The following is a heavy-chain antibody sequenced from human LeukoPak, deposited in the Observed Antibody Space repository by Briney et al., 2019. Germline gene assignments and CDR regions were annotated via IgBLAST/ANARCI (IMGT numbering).Heavy chain of an antibody. D-gene: IGHD3-3*01. CDR3: ARGSEAATIFY. CDR1: GFTVSSNY. J-gene: IGHJ4*02. CDR2: IFSGGST. V-gene: IGHV3-53*01. Sequence: PRGSLRLSCAASGFTVSSNYMNWVRQAPGKGLEWVSVIFSGGSTYYAHSVKGRFTISRDNSRNTVYLQMNSLRAEDTAVYYCARGSEAATIFYWGQGALVTVPS.